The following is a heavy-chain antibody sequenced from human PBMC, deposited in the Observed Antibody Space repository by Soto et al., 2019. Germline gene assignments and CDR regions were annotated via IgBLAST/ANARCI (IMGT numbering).Heavy chain of an antibody. V-gene: IGHV4-4*07. CDR1: GASISRYY. CDR3: ARDQYSTGKSDY. J-gene: IGHJ4*02. D-gene: IGHD2-8*02. CDR2: LSTSGST. Sequence: SETLSLTCTVSGASISRYYWRWIRQPAGKGLEWIGRLSTSGSTNYNPSLKSRVTMSVDMSKNQFALQMKSVTAADTAVYYCARDQYSTGKSDYWGQGSLVTVSS.